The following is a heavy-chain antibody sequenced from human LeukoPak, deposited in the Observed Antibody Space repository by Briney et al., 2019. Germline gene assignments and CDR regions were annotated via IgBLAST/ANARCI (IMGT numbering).Heavy chain of an antibody. D-gene: IGHD6-6*01. CDR3: ARDGSLAARLYEAHFDY. Sequence: SETLSLTCAVYGGSFSGYYWSWIRQPPGKGLEWIGEINHSGSANYNPSLKSRVTISVDTSKNQFSLKLSSVTAADTAVYYCARDGSLAARLYEAHFDYWGQGTLVTVSS. CDR1: GGSFSGYY. V-gene: IGHV4-34*01. CDR2: INHSGSA. J-gene: IGHJ4*02.